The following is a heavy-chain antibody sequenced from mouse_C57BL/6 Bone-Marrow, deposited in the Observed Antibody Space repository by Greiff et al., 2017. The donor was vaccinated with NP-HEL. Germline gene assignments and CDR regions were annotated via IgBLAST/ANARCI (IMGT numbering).Heavy chain of an antibody. CDR1: GFTFSDYG. V-gene: IGHV5-15*04. D-gene: IGHD3-2*02. J-gene: IGHJ3*01. CDR2: ISNLAYSI. Sequence: DVMLVESGGGLVQPGGSLKLSCAASGFTFSDYGMAWVRQAPRKGPEWVAFISNLAYSIYYADTVTGRFTISRENAKNTLYLEMSSLRSEDTAMYYCARRDSSGYFAYWGQGTLVTVSA. CDR3: ARRDSSGYFAY.